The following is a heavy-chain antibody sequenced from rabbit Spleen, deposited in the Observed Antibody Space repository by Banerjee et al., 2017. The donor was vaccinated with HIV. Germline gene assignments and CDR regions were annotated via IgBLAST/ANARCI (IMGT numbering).Heavy chain of an antibody. CDR1: GFSFSSSYY. D-gene: IGHD4-1*01. V-gene: IGHV1S45*01. CDR3: ARDLAGVIGWNFSL. Sequence: QEQLVESGGGLVQPEGSLTLTCTASGFSFSSSYYMCWVRQAPGKGLECIACIYADSSGSTYYASWARGRFTISKTSSTTVALQMTSLTAADTATYFCARDLAGVIGWNFSLWGPGTLVTVS. J-gene: IGHJ4*01. CDR2: IYADSSGST.